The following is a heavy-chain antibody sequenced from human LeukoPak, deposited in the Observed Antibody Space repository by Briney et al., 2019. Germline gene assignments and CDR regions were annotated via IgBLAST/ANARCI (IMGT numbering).Heavy chain of an antibody. CDR2: IGTASDT. D-gene: IGHD6-13*01. CDR3: AKDVHSSSWPTFDY. Sequence: GGSLRLSCAASGFTFSSFDMHWVRQPTGQGLEWVSTIGTASDTYYPGSVEGRFTLSRDNSKNTLYLQMNSLRAEDTAVYYCAKDVHSSSWPTFDYWGQGTLVTVSS. V-gene: IGHV3-13*01. CDR1: GFTFSSFD. J-gene: IGHJ4*02.